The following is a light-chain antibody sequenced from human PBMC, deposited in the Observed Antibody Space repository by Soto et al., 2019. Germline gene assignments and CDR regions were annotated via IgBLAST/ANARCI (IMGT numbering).Light chain of an antibody. CDR1: SSDVGVYNY. V-gene: IGLV2-11*01. Sequence: QSALTQPRSVSGSPGRSVTISCTGTSSDVGVYNYVSWYQHHPGKAPKLMIYDVTKRPSGVPGRFSGTKSGNTASLTISGLQADDEADYHCCSYAAIYPVIFGGGTKLTVL. CDR2: DVT. J-gene: IGLJ2*01. CDR3: CSYAAIYPVI.